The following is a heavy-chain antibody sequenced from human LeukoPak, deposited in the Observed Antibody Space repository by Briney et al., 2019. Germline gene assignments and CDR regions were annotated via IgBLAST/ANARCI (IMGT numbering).Heavy chain of an antibody. D-gene: IGHD1-1*01. CDR2: ITSSGGST. CDR3: AKEAPPGSDYFDY. V-gene: IGHV3-23*01. J-gene: IGHJ4*02. CDR1: GFTFSSCD. Sequence: GGSLRLSCAASGFTFSSCDMRWVRQAPGKGLEWVSAITSSGGSTYYADSVKGRFTISRDNSKNMLYLQMNSLRAEDTAVYYCAKEAPPGSDYFDYWGQGTLVTVSS.